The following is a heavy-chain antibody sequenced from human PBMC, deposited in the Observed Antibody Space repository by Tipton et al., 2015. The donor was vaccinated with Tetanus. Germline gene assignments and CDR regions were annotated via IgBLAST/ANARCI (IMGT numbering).Heavy chain of an antibody. J-gene: IGHJ5*02. CDR2: IYYSGST. CDR1: GDSISRGGYS. Sequence: TLSLTCTVSGDSISRGGYSWNWIRQRPGEGPEWIGYIYYSGSTYYNPSLKSRVSMSVDTSQNQFFLNLTSVTAADTAVYYCARAKGGGGFVRLNCPAPGGQEPLFPVSS. V-gene: IGHV4-31*03. D-gene: IGHD3-10*01. CDR3: ARAKGGGGFVRLNCPAP.